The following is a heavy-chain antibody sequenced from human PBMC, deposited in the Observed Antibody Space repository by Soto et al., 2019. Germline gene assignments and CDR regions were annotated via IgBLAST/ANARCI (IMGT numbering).Heavy chain of an antibody. J-gene: IGHJ5*02. V-gene: IGHV1-69*06. CDR3: ARGKIGAAGWENNGLDP. Sequence: SVKVSCKASGGTFSSYAISWVRQAPGQGLEWMGGIIPIFGTANYAQKFQGRVTITADKSTSTAYMELSSLRSEDTAVYYCARGKIGAAGWENNGLDPWGQGTMVTVSS. CDR1: GGTFSSYA. D-gene: IGHD6-13*01. CDR2: IIPIFGTA.